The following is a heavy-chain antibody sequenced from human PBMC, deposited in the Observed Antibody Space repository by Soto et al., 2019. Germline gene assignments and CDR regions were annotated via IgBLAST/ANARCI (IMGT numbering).Heavy chain of an antibody. D-gene: IGHD6-13*01. J-gene: IGHJ4*02. V-gene: IGHV4-59*01. CDR1: GGSISSNY. CDR3: ARYRREAVAGYTLYN. CDR2: VYNSSIT. Sequence: PSATLSLTCTVSGGSISSNYWTWIRQPPGTGLEWIGYVYNSSITNCNPSRKCRVSSSEYTAKRLFSLSLNSMTAADTAGHYCARYRREAVAGYTLYNWGQGIWVTV.